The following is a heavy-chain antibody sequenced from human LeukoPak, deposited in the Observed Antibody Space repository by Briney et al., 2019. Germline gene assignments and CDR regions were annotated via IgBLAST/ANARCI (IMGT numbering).Heavy chain of an antibody. D-gene: IGHD3-16*02. J-gene: IGHJ4*02. CDR1: GGSISSSSYY. CDR3: ARLMITFGGVIVIPKFQSSEITDY. V-gene: IGHV4-39*01. CDR2: IYYSGST. Sequence: KPSETLPLTCTVSGGSISSSSYYWGWIRQPPGKGLEWIGSIYYSGSTYYNPSLKSRVTISVDTSKNQFSLKLSSVTAADTAVYYCARLMITFGGVIVIPKFQSSEITDYWGQGTLVTVSS.